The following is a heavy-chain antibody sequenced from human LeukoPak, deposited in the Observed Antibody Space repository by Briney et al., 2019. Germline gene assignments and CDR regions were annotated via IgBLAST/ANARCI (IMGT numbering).Heavy chain of an antibody. CDR3: AKDPDYYGSGSYSDY. Sequence: SGGSLRLSCAASGFTFSSYGVSWVRQAPGKGLEWVPAISGSGGSTYYADSVKGRFTISRDNSKNTLYLQMNSLRAEDTAVYYCAKDPDYYGSGSYSDYWGQGTLVTVSS. D-gene: IGHD3-10*01. CDR1: GFTFSSYG. V-gene: IGHV3-23*01. J-gene: IGHJ4*02. CDR2: ISGSGGST.